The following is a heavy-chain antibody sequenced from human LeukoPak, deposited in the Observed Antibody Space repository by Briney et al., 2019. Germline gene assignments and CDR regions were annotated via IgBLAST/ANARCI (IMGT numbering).Heavy chain of an antibody. V-gene: IGHV1-8*01. CDR3: ARGLVTIFGVVPHGMDV. CDR1: GYTFTSYD. D-gene: IGHD3-3*01. CDR2: MNPNSGNT. J-gene: IGHJ6*02. Sequence: ASVKVSCKAAGYTFTSYDINWVRQATGQGLEGMGWMNPNSGNTGYAQKFQGRVTMTRNTSISTAYMELSSLRPEDTAVYYCARGLVTIFGVVPHGMDVWGQGTTVTVSS.